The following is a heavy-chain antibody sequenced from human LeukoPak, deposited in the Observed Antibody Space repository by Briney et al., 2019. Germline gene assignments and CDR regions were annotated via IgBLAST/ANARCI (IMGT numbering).Heavy chain of an antibody. Sequence: ASVKVSCKASGYTFTGYYMHWVRQAPGQGLEWMGWINPNSGGTNYAQKFQGRVTMTRDTSISTAYMELSRLRSDDTAVYYCARDCSSTSYTYFDYWGQGTLVTVSS. V-gene: IGHV1-2*02. CDR3: ARDCSSTSYTYFDY. CDR2: INPNSGGT. J-gene: IGHJ4*02. D-gene: IGHD2-2*01. CDR1: GYTFTGYY.